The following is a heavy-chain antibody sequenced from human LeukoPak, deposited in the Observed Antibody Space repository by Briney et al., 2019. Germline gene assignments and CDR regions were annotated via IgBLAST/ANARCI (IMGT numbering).Heavy chain of an antibody. CDR1: GFTFSSYS. CDR3: AKLAKYFYGSETFYFFEH. D-gene: IGHD3-10*01. Sequence: GGSLRLSCAASGFTFSSYSMNWVRQAPGKGLEWVSSISTSSIYIYYADSVKGRFTISRDNGKNSLYLQMNSLRVEDTAVYYCAKLAKYFYGSETFYFFEHWGQGTLVTVSS. CDR2: ISTSSIYI. V-gene: IGHV3-21*01. J-gene: IGHJ4*02.